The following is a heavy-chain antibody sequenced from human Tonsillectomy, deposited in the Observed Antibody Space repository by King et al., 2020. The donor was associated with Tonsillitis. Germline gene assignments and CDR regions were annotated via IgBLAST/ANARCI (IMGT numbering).Heavy chain of an antibody. V-gene: IGHV4-34*01. CDR3: ARGHLGSSSSLRGLDY. J-gene: IGHJ4*02. CDR1: GGSFSGYY. D-gene: IGHD6-6*01. Sequence: QAQLQQWGAGLLKPSETLSLTCAVYGGSFSGYYWNWIRQPPGKGLEWIGEINRSGSTNYNPSLKSRVTISVEPSKNQFSLKLSSVTAADTAVYYCARGHLGSSSSLRGLDYWGQGTLVTVSS. CDR2: INRSGST.